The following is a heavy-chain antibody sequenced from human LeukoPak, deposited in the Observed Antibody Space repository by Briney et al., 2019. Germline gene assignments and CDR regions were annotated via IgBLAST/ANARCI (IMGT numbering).Heavy chain of an antibody. V-gene: IGHV3-23*01. Sequence: PGGSLRLSCAASGFTFSSYAMSWVRQAPGKGLEWVSALSGSGGNVYYADSVKGRFTISRDNSKNTLYLQMNSLRAEDTAVFYCAKDEFGCSGGRCYSGHPYYFGHWGQGILVTVSS. CDR3: AKDEFGCSGGRCYSGHPYYFGH. J-gene: IGHJ4*02. D-gene: IGHD2-15*01. CDR1: GFTFSSYA. CDR2: LSGSGGNV.